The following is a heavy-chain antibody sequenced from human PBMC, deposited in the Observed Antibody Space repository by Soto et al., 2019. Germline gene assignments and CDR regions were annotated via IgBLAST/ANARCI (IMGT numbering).Heavy chain of an antibody. V-gene: IGHV3-33*01. CDR3: ARDGVGTTTYFGYFDY. CDR1: GFTFSGYG. D-gene: IGHD1-26*01. CDR2: TRHDGSNT. J-gene: IGHJ4*02. Sequence: GESLKISCAASGFTFSGYGMHWVRQAPGKGLEWVAVTRHDGSNTYYADSVRGRFTISRDNSNKMLYLQMNSLRAEDTAVYYCARDGVGTTTYFGYFDYWGQGTLVTVSS.